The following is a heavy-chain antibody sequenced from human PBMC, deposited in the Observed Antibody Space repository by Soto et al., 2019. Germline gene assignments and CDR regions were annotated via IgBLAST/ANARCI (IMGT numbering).Heavy chain of an antibody. V-gene: IGHV4-59*01. CDR1: GGSISPFY. Sequence: RSLTCTVSGGSISPFYWSWVRQPPGQGLEWIGYLYYSGNTNYNPSLKSRVTISVDASKNKVSLRLTSVTAADTAVYYCARVGGVAARTFDYWGQGTWVTVSS. D-gene: IGHD2-15*01. J-gene: IGHJ4*02. CDR3: ARVGGVAARTFDY. CDR2: LYYSGNT.